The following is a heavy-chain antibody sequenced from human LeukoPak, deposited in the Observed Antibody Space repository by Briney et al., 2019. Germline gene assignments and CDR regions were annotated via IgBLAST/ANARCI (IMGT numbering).Heavy chain of an antibody. CDR3: AKDPYSGSNSPFFDY. CDR1: GFTFDDYT. Sequence: GGSLRLSCAASGFTFDDYTMHWVRQAPGKGLEWVSLISWDGGSTYYADSVKGRFTISRDNSKNSLYLQMNSLRTEDTALYYCAKDPYSGSNSPFFDYWGQGTLVTVSS. V-gene: IGHV3-43*01. CDR2: ISWDGGST. J-gene: IGHJ4*02. D-gene: IGHD1-26*01.